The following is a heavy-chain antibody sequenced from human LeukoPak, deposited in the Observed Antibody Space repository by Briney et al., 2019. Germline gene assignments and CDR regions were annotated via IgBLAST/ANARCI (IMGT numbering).Heavy chain of an antibody. D-gene: IGHD3-16*01. CDR2: LNSDGSST. J-gene: IGHJ4*02. CDR3: ARSRYDYIWGIDY. CDR1: GFTFSNYW. Sequence: GGSLRLSCAASGFTFSNYWMHWVRQAPGKGLVWVSRLNSDGSSTNYADSVKGRFTISRDNAKNTLYLQMNSLRDEDTAVFYCARSRYDYIWGIDYWGQGTLVTISS. V-gene: IGHV3-74*01.